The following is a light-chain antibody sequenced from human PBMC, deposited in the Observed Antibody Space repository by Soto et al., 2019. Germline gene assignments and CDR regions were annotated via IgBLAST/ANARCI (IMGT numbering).Light chain of an antibody. CDR2: LGS. CDR1: QSLLHSNGYNY. CDR3: MQALQTHRT. Sequence: DIVMTQSPLSLPVTPGEPASISCRSSQSLLHSNGYNYLDWYLQKPGQSPQLLIYLGSNRASGVPDRFSGSGSGTDFTLKISRVEAEDVGVYYCMQALQTHRTLGQGNKVDIK. V-gene: IGKV2-28*01. J-gene: IGKJ1*01.